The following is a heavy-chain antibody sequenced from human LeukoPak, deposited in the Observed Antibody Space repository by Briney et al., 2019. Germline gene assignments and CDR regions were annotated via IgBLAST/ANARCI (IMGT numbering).Heavy chain of an antibody. V-gene: IGHV3-53*01. D-gene: IGHD3-10*01. J-gene: IGHJ6*02. CDR1: GFTVSSNY. CDR2: ISSGGST. CDR3: ARGFSGSAAYYYYGMDV. Sequence: GGSLRLSCAASGFTVSSNYLSWVRQAPGKGLEWVSAISSGGSTYYGDSVKGRFTISRDNSKNTLYLQMNSLRAEDTAVYYCARGFSGSAAYYYYGMDVWGQGTTVTVSS.